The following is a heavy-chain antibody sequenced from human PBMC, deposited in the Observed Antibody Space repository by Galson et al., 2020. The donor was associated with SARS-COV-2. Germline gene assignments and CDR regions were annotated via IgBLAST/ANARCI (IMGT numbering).Heavy chain of an antibody. V-gene: IGHV4-39*07. Sequence: SETLSLTCTVSGGSISSSSYYWGWIRQPPGKGLEWIGSIYYSGSTYYNPSLKSRVTISVDTSKNQFSLKLSSVTAADTAVYYCARDQEYYDILSGYYFAPPGCSWGQAPLVSVSS. CDR1: GGSISSSSYY. CDR3: ARDQEYYDILSGYYFAPPGCS. CDR2: IYYSGST. D-gene: IGHD3-9*01. J-gene: IGHJ5*02.